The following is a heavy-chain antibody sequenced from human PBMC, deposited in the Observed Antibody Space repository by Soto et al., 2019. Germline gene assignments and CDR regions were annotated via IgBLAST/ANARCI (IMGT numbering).Heavy chain of an antibody. V-gene: IGHV1-3*01. CDR1: GYTFTSYA. CDR3: ASGRYFHWFISPSFDY. J-gene: IGHJ4*02. D-gene: IGHD3-9*01. CDR2: INAGNGNT. Sequence: ASVKVSCKASGYTFTSYAMHWVRQAPGQRLEWMGWINAGNGNTKYSQKFQGRVTITRDTSASTAYMELSSLRSEDTAVYYCASGRYFHWFISPSFDYWGQGTLVTVSS.